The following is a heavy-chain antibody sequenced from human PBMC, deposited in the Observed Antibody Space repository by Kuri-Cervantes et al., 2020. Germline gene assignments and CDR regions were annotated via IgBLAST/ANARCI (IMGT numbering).Heavy chain of an antibody. CDR1: GFTFSDYY. J-gene: IGHJ6*02. CDR2: ISSSGSTI. V-gene: IGHV3-11*01. D-gene: IGHD2-2*01. CDR3: ARDRTYTMDV. Sequence: GESLKISCAASGFTFSDYYMSWIRQAPGKGLEWVSYISSSGSTIYYADSVKGRFTISRDNAKNSLYLQMSSLRAEDTAVYYCARDRTYTMDVWGQGTTVTVSS.